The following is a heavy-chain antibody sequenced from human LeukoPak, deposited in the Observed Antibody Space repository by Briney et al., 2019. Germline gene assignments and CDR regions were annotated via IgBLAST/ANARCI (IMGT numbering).Heavy chain of an antibody. J-gene: IGHJ4*02. CDR1: GGSISSSSYY. CDR3: ARSSRSSGWYFDY. CDR2: IYYSGST. Sequence: PSETLSLTCTVSGGSISSSSYYWGWIRQPPGKRLEWIGSIYYSGSTYYNPSLKSRVTISVDTSKNQFSLKLSSVTAADTAVYYCARSSRSSGWYFDYWGQGTLVTVSS. D-gene: IGHD6-19*01. V-gene: IGHV4-39*01.